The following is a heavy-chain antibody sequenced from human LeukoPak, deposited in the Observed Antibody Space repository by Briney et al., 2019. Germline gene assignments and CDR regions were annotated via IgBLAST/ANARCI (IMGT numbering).Heavy chain of an antibody. J-gene: IGHJ6*02. V-gene: IGHV3-21*01. CDR2: FSSGRSYI. Sequence: GGSLRLSCAASGFTFNSYSMNWVRRAPGKGLEWVSSFSSGRSYIFYADSVKGRFTISRDNAKNSLYLQMNSLRAEDTAVYYCARDNRRDSAMVYCYGMDVWGQGTAVTVSS. CDR1: GFTFNSYS. D-gene: IGHD5-18*01. CDR3: ARDNRRDSAMVYCYGMDV.